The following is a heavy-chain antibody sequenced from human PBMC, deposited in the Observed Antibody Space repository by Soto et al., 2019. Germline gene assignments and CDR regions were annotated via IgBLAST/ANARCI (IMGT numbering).Heavy chain of an antibody. Sequence: SETLSLTCTVSGGSISSYYWSWIRQPPGKGLEWIGYIYYSGSTNYNPSLKSRVTISVDTSKNQFSLKLSSVTAADTAVYYCARNYGDSYYFDYWGQGTLVTVSS. CDR1: GGSISSYY. D-gene: IGHD4-17*01. J-gene: IGHJ4*02. CDR3: ARNYGDSYYFDY. CDR2: IYYSGST. V-gene: IGHV4-59*01.